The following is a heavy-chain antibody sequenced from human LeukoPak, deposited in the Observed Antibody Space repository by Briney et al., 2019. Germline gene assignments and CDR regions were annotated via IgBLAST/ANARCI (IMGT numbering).Heavy chain of an antibody. Sequence: GGSLRLSCTASGCVLSNFWMTWVRQARGKGLEWVASRKGEGSEKQYVDSVRGRFAISRHNAKNSLFLQMNSLRVEDTALYYCARDRGIAATKTVAWFDPWGQGTLVTVSS. CDR1: GCVLSNFW. CDR2: RKGEGSEK. V-gene: IGHV3-7*01. J-gene: IGHJ5*02. CDR3: ARDRGIAATKTVAWFDP. D-gene: IGHD6-25*01.